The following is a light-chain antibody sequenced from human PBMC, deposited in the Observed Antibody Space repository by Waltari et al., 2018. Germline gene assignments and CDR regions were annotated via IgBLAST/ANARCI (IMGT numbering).Light chain of an antibody. CDR1: SSDSGGYEY. Sequence: SALTQPDSVSGSPGQSITISCSGISSDSGGYEYVSWYQQHPGNAPKVIIYDVNNRPSGVSNRFSGSQSGSSASLTISGLQAEDEADYYCSSFTSSTTGIFGGGTKVTVL. J-gene: IGLJ2*01. CDR3: SSFTSSTTGI. V-gene: IGLV2-14*03. CDR2: DVN.